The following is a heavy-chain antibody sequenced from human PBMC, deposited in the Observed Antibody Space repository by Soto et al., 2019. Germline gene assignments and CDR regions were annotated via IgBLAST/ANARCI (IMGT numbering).Heavy chain of an antibody. V-gene: IGHV4-59*01. CDR3: ARDRVVRGAYYYYDYGMDV. Sequence: SETLSLTCTVSGGSISIYYWSWIRQPPGKGLEWIGYIYYSGSTNYNPSLKSRVTISVDTSKNQFSLKLSSVTAADTAVYYCARDRVVRGAYYYYDYGMDVWGQGTTVT. J-gene: IGHJ6*02. CDR2: IYYSGST. D-gene: IGHD3-10*01. CDR1: GGSISIYY.